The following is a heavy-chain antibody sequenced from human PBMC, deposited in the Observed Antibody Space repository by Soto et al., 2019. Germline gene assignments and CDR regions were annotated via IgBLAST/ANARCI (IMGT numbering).Heavy chain of an antibody. Sequence: DVQLVESGGGLVQPGGSLRLSCAASGFTFSDHYMDWVRQAPGKGLEWVGRIRNKINSYTTVYAASVKDRFTISRDDSKNSLYLQMNSLETEDTAVYFCSRSAVSSTPFYFDYWGQGTLVTVSS. CDR2: IRNKINSYTT. J-gene: IGHJ4*02. V-gene: IGHV3-72*01. CDR3: SRSAVSSTPFYFDY. CDR1: GFTFSDHY. D-gene: IGHD2-2*01.